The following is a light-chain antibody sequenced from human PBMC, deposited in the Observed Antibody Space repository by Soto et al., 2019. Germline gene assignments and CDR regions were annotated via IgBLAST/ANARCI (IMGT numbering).Light chain of an antibody. CDR2: KAS. CDR3: QQYGGSPLT. CDR1: QSISSW. Sequence: DIQMTQSPSTLSASVGDRVTITCRASQSISSWLAWYQQKPGKAPKLLIYKASILESGVPSRFSGSGSGTDFTLTISRLEPEDFAVYYCQQYGGSPLTFGGGTKVDIK. V-gene: IGKV1-5*03. J-gene: IGKJ4*01.